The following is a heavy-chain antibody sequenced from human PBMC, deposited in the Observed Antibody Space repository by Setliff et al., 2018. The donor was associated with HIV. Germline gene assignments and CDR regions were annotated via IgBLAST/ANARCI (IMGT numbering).Heavy chain of an antibody. CDR2: INQDGSEK. CDR3: ARKLRPGHGVDV. J-gene: IGHJ6*02. CDR1: GFRFTTYW. D-gene: IGHD3-10*01. Sequence: SLRLSCEASGFRFTTYWMSWVRQTPGKGLEWVANINQDGSEKYYVDSVKGRFTISRDNAKNSMDLQMNSLRAEDTAIYYCARKLRPGHGVDVWGQGTTVTVSS. V-gene: IGHV3-7*01.